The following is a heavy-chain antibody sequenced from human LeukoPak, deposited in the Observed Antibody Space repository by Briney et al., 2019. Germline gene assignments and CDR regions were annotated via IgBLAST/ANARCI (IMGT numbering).Heavy chain of an antibody. CDR2: FDPEDGET. J-gene: IGHJ3*02. D-gene: IGHD2-15*01. CDR3: ATGGYCSGGSSYSGDAFDI. Sequence: GASVKVSCKVSGYTLTELSMHWVRQAPGKGLEWMGGFDPEDGETIYAQKFQGRVTMTDDTSTDTAYMELSSLRSEDTAVYYCATGGYCSGGSSYSGDAFDIWGQGTMVTVSS. CDR1: GYTLTELS. V-gene: IGHV1-24*01.